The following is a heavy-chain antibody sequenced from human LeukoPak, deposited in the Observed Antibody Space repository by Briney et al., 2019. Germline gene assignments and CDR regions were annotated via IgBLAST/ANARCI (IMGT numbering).Heavy chain of an antibody. D-gene: IGHD3-22*01. CDR2: INHSGST. Sequence: SETLSLTCAVYGGSFSGYYWTWIRQPPGKGLEWIGEINHSGSTNYNPSLKSRVTISVDTSKKQFSLKLTSVTAADTAVYYCARHWSHIYYYDSSGYFPYFDYWGQGTLVTVSS. J-gene: IGHJ4*02. CDR1: GGSFSGYY. CDR3: ARHWSHIYYYDSSGYFPYFDY. V-gene: IGHV4-34*01.